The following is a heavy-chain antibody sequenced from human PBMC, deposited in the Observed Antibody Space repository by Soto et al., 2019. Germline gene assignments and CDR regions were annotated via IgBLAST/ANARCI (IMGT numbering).Heavy chain of an antibody. CDR1: GYIFTTYA. D-gene: IGHD4-17*01. CDR2: IIAGNGNT. CDR3: ERRGTTVLPQDWFDP. V-gene: IGHV1-3*01. Sequence: QVQLVQSGAEVKKPGASVKVSCKASGYIFTTYAIHWLRQAPGQRPEWMGWIIAGNGNTKYSQRFQGRVTITGDTSASTAYVELRRLRSEDTAVYYCERRGTTVLPQDWFDPWGQGTLVTVSS. J-gene: IGHJ5*02.